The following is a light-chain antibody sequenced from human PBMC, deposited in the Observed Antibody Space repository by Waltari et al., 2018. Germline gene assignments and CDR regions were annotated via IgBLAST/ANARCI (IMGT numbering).Light chain of an antibody. J-gene: IGKJ5*01. V-gene: IGKV4-1*01. CDR1: QSVLYSSNNKNY. Sequence: DIVMTQSPDSLAVSLGERATINCKSSQSVLYSSNNKNYLAWYQQKPGQPPKLLIYWASTRASGVPDRFSGSGSGTDFTLTISSLRAEDVAVYYCQQYYSTPPVTFGQGTRLEIK. CDR2: WAS. CDR3: QQYYSTPPVT.